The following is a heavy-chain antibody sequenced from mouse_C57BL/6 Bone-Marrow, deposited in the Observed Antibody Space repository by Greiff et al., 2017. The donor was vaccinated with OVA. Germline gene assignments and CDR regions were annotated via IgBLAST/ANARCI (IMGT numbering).Heavy chain of an antibody. V-gene: IGHV1-85*01. J-gene: IGHJ2*01. CDR2: IYPRDGST. D-gene: IGHD2-5*01. CDR1: GYTFTSYD. Sequence: QVQLKESGPELVKPGASVKLSCKASGYTFTSYDINWVKQRPGQGLEWIGWIYPRDGSTKYNEKFKGKATLTVDTSSSTAYMELHSLTSEDSAVYFCEYSNSYYFDYWGQGTTLTVSS. CDR3: EYSNSYYFDY.